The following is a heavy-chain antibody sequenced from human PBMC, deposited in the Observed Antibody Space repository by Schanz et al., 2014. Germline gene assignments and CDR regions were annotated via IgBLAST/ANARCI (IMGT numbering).Heavy chain of an antibody. D-gene: IGHD3-22*01. CDR3: AREVGLYDRGWFDP. CDR1: RYTFNTYG. CDR2: IVPIAGIT. V-gene: IGHV1-18*01. J-gene: IGHJ5*02. Sequence: QGQLVQSGPEVKEPGASVKVSCEASRYTFNTYGLNWVRQAPGQGLEWMGWIVPIAGITNYAQRFQGRVTITADKSSDTAYMELSSLRSEDTAVYYCAREVGLYDRGWFDPWGQGTLVTVSS.